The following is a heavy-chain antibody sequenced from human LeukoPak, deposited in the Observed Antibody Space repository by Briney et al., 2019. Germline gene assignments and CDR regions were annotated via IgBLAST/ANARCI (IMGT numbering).Heavy chain of an antibody. V-gene: IGHV4-39*07. CDR1: GGSISSSSYY. D-gene: IGHD3-22*01. J-gene: IGHJ4*02. CDR2: IYYSGST. CDR3: GGGGYYDSSGYRF. Sequence: PSETLSLTCTVSGGSISSSSYYWGWIRQPPGKGLEWIGSIYYSGSTYYNPSLKSRVTISVDTSKNQFSLKLSSVTAADTAVYYCGGGGYYDSSGYRFWGQGTLVTVSS.